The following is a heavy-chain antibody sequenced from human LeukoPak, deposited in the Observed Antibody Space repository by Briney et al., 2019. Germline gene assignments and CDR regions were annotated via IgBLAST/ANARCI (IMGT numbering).Heavy chain of an antibody. V-gene: IGHV3-11*04. D-gene: IGHD3-22*01. CDR1: GFAFNEHY. CDR2: ISGSGNTV. CDR3: ARGDYFDSSGTFDN. Sequence: GGSLRLSCAASGFAFNEHYMNWIRQAPGKGLEWASYISGSGNTVYSADSVKGRFTISRDNAKNSLYLQMNSLRAEDTAVYYCARGDYFDSSGTFDNWGQGTLVTVSS. J-gene: IGHJ4*02.